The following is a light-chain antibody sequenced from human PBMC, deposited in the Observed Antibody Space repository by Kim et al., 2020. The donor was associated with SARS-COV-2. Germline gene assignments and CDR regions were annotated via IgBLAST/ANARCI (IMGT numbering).Light chain of an antibody. CDR1: QSISSY. CDR3: QQSYSTPRT. Sequence: DIQMTQSPSSLSASVGDRVTITCRASQSISSYLNWYQQRPGEAPYLLISAASTLQSGVPSRFSGSGSGTAFTLTISSLQPEDFATYDCQQSYSTPRTFGQGTKVDIK. V-gene: IGKV1-39*01. CDR2: AAS. J-gene: IGKJ1*01.